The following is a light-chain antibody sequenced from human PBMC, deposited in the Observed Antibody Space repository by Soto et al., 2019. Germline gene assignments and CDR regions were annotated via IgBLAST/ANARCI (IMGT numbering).Light chain of an antibody. V-gene: IGKV3-15*01. CDR2: DAS. CDR3: QQYNNCLWT. CDR1: QSVSRN. Sequence: EIVMTQSPATLSVSPGERATLSCRASQSVSRNVAWYQQKPGQAPRLLIHDASTKATGISVRFSGSGSGTEFTLTISSLQSEDFAVYYCQQYNNCLWTFGQGTKVDIK. J-gene: IGKJ1*01.